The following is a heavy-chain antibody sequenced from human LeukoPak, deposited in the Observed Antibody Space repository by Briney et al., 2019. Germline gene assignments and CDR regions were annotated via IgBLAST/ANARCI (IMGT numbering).Heavy chain of an antibody. CDR1: GFTFSSYS. CDR3: ARSSGSYYQRPLDY. V-gene: IGHV3-48*02. CDR2: FSSSSSTL. J-gene: IGHJ4*02. D-gene: IGHD1-26*01. Sequence: PGGSLRLSCAASGFTFSSYSMNWVRQAPGKGLEWTSYFSSSSSTLYYADSVKGRFTISRDNAKNSLYLQMNSLRDEDTAVYYCARSSGSYYQRPLDYWGQGTLVTVSS.